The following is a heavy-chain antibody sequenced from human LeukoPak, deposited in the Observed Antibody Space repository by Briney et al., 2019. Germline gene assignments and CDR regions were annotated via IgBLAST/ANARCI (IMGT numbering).Heavy chain of an antibody. CDR3: ARRAGAYSHPYDY. D-gene: IGHD4/OR15-4a*01. V-gene: IGHV3-48*03. CDR1: GFTSNSYE. CDR2: ISSSGSTI. Sequence: GGSLRLSYAASGFTSNSYEMNWVRQAPGKGLEWVSYISSSGSTIYYADSVKGRFTISRDNSKNTLYLQMNSLRAEDTAVYYCARRAGAYSHPYDYWGQGTLVTVSS. J-gene: IGHJ4*02.